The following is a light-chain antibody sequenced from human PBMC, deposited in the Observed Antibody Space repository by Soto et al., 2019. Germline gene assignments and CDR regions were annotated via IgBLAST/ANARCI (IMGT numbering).Light chain of an antibody. J-gene: IGKJ5*01. V-gene: IGKV1-13*02. CDR1: QGINSA. Sequence: AIQLTQSPSSLSASVGDRVTITCRASQGINSALAWYQQKPGKAPKLLMYDASNLESGVPSRFSGSGSGTDFNLAVSGLQPEDFATYYCQQFNSYPVTFGQGTRLEIK. CDR2: DAS. CDR3: QQFNSYPVT.